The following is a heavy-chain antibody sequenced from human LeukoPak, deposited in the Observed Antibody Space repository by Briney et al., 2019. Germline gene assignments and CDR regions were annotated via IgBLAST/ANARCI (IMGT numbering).Heavy chain of an antibody. CDR3: AKYPGGFTGIVNYYHMDV. CDR2: IKEDESEK. D-gene: IGHD1-26*01. V-gene: IGHV3-7*03. CDR1: GISLSRYW. Sequence: GGSLRLSCAGSGISLSRYWMSWVRQAPGEGLEWVANIKEDESEKDYVDSVKGRFTISRDHARNSLYLQMNSLRAEDTALYYCAKYPGGFTGIVNYYHMDVWGKGTTVTVSS. J-gene: IGHJ6*03.